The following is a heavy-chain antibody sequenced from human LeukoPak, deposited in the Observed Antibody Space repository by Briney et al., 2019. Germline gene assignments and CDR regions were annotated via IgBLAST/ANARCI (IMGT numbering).Heavy chain of an antibody. CDR3: ARGYCTNAVCSLGPTQA. J-gene: IGHJ4*02. Sequence: SETLSLTCTVSGGSISSYYWSWIRQPPGKGLEWIGYIYYSGSTNYNPSLKSRVTISVDTSKNQFSLKVRSVTAADTAVYYCARGYCTNAVCSLGPTQAWGQGTLVTVSS. CDR1: GGSISSYY. CDR2: IYYSGST. V-gene: IGHV4-59*12. D-gene: IGHD2-8*01.